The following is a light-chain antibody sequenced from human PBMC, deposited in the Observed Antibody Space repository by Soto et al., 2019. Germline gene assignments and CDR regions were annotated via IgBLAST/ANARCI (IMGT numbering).Light chain of an antibody. CDR2: DVS. J-gene: IGLJ1*01. CDR1: SGAIGDYNY. V-gene: IGLV2-14*01. Sequence: QSALTQPASVSGSPGQSSTISCGGTSGAIGDYNYVSWYQQHPGKAPKVIIYDVSNRPSGVSYRFSGTKSGNTASLTVSGLQAEDEADYYCCSYTRSGNLIFGTGTKLTVL. CDR3: CSYTRSGNLI.